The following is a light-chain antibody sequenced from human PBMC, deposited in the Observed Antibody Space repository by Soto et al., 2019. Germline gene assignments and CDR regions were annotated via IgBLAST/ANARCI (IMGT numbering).Light chain of an antibody. CDR1: QGITNY. J-gene: IGKJ1*01. CDR2: GAS. V-gene: IGKV1-27*01. Sequence: DVQMTQSPSSLSASVGDRVTLTCRASQGITNYLAWYQQKPGKVPKLLIYGASTLQSGVPSRFSGSGSGTDFTLTIDCLQPEDVATYYCQKYNSAHSYSFGQGTKVEIK. CDR3: QKYNSAHSYS.